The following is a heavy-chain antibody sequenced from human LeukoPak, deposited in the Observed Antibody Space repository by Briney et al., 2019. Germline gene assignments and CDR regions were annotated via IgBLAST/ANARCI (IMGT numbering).Heavy chain of an antibody. V-gene: IGHV7-4-1*02. CDR1: GYTFTSYA. D-gene: IGHD2-2*01. Sequence: AASVTVSYTASGYTFTSYAMNWVRQAPGQGLEWMGWINTNTGNPTYAQGFTGRFVFSLDTSVSTAYLQISSLKAEDTAVYYCARGIVPARYPFYYYYGMDVWGQGTTVTVSS. CDR2: INTNTGNP. CDR3: ARGIVPARYPFYYYYGMDV. J-gene: IGHJ6*02.